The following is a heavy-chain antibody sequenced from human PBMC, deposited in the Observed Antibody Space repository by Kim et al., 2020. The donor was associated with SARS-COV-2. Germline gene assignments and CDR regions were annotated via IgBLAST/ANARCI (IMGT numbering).Heavy chain of an antibody. CDR3: TTGPCYYGSGKGY. J-gene: IGHJ4*02. V-gene: IGHV3-15*01. CDR2: IKCKNDGGSK. D-gene: IGHD3-10*01. Sequence: GGSLRLSCAASGFTFSNAWMSWVRQAPGKGLEWVGRIKCKNDGGSKDYAAPVKGRFTISRDNSKNTLHLQMNSLKTEDTAVYYCTTGPCYYGSGKGYWGQGTLVTVSS. CDR1: GFTFSNAW.